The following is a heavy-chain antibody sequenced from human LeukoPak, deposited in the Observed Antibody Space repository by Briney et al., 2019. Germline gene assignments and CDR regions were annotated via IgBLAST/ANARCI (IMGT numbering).Heavy chain of an antibody. V-gene: IGHV4-4*09. CDR3: ARTSLRAAADYYFDY. CDR1: GGSISSYY. CDR2: IYTSGST. J-gene: IGHJ4*02. Sequence: SETLSLTCTVSGGSISSYYWSWIRQPPGKGLEWIGYIYTSGSTNYNPSLKSRVTISVDTSKNQFSLKLSSVTAADTAVYYCARTSLRAAADYYFDYWGQGTLVTLSS. D-gene: IGHD6-13*01.